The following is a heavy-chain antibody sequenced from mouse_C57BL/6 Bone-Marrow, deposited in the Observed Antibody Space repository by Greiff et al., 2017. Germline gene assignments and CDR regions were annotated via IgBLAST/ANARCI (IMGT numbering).Heavy chain of an antibody. D-gene: IGHD1-1*01. V-gene: IGHV1-72*01. CDR3: AGGPYYYGSSSVAY. CDR2: IDPNSGGT. Sequence: QQSCKASGYTFTSYWMHWVKQRPGRGLEWIGRIDPNSGGTKYNEKFKSKATLTVDKPSSTAYMQLSSLTSEDSAVYYCAGGPYYYGSSSVAYWGQGTLVTVSA. J-gene: IGHJ3*01. CDR1: GYTFTSYW.